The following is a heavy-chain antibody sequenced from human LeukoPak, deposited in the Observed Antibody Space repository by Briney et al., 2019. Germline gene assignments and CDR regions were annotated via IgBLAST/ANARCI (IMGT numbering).Heavy chain of an antibody. J-gene: IGHJ4*02. Sequence: SETLSLTCTVSGYSISSGYYWGWIRQPPGKGLEWIGSIYHSGSTYYNPSLKSRVAISVDTSKNQFSLKLSSVTAADTAVYYCARAGTTVTTIDYWGQGTLVTVSS. CDR3: ARAGTTVTTIDY. CDR1: GYSISSGYY. D-gene: IGHD4-17*01. CDR2: IYHSGST. V-gene: IGHV4-38-2*02.